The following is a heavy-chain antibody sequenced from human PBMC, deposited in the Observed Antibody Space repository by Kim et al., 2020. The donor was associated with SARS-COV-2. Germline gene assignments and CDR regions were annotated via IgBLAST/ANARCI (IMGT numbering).Heavy chain of an antibody. CDR1: GFTFSNAW. Sequence: GGSLRLSCAASGFTFSNAWMSWVRQAPGKGLEWVGRIKSKTDGGTTDYAAPVKGRFTISRDDSKNTLYLQMNSLKTEDTAVYYCTTDLVGATFDAFDIWGQGTMVTVSS. J-gene: IGHJ3*02. CDR2: IKSKTDGGTT. CDR3: TTDLVGATFDAFDI. D-gene: IGHD1-26*01. V-gene: IGHV3-15*01.